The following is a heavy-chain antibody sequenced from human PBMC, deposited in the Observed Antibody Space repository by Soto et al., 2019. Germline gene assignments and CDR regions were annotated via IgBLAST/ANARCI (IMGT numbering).Heavy chain of an antibody. D-gene: IGHD3-10*01. CDR1: GYTFTSYG. J-gene: IGHJ4*02. CDR3: ARDPYYYGSGSYEPLDY. V-gene: IGHV1-18*01. Sequence: QVQLVQSGAEVKKPGASVKVSCKASGYTFTSYGISWVRQAPGQGLEWMGWISAYNGNTNYAQKLQGRVTMTTDTSTSTAYMELRSLRSDDTAVYYCARDPYYYGSGSYEPLDYWGQGTLVTVSS. CDR2: ISAYNGNT.